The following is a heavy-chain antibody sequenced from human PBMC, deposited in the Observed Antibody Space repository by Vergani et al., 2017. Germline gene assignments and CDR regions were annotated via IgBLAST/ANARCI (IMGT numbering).Heavy chain of an antibody. D-gene: IGHD5-18*01. Sequence: QVQLQESGPGLVKPSETLSLTCTVSGGSISSYYWSWIRQPPGKGLEWIGYIYYSGSTNYNPSLKSRVTISVDTSTNQFSLKLSAVTAADTAVYYCARGTAMVTVDFDYWGQGTLVTVSS. CDR2: IYYSGST. CDR3: ARGTAMVTVDFDY. V-gene: IGHV4-59*01. J-gene: IGHJ4*02. CDR1: GGSISSYY.